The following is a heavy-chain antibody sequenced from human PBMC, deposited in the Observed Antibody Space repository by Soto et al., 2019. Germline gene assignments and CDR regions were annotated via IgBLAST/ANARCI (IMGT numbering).Heavy chain of an antibody. CDR1: GYTFTSYA. V-gene: IGHV1-3*01. CDR3: ARDQGLAALATVPDAFDI. D-gene: IGHD6-6*01. J-gene: IGHJ3*02. CDR2: INAGNGNT. Sequence: ASVKVSCKASGYTFTSYAMHWVRQAPGQRLEWMGWINAGNGNTKYSQKFQGRVTITRDTSASTAYMELSSLRSEDTAVYYCARDQGLAALATVPDAFDIWGQGTMVTVSS.